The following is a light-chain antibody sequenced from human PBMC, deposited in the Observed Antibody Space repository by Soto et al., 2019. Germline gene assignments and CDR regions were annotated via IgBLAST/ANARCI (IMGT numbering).Light chain of an antibody. Sequence: DVQMTQSPSSLSASVGDRVTITCRASRYIRSDLSWYQQRPGQAPEVLIYTASSLQSGVPSTFSGSGSGTDFTLTISRLEPEDFAVYYCQQYGSSGTFGQGTKVDIK. CDR2: TAS. CDR3: QQYGSSGT. V-gene: IGKV1-17*01. CDR1: RYIRSD. J-gene: IGKJ1*01.